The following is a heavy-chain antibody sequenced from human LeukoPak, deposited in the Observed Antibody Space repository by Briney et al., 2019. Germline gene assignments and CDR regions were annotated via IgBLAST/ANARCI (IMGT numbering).Heavy chain of an antibody. CDR3: ARELDSSGPKYYYYYYGMDV. D-gene: IGHD3-22*01. V-gene: IGHV1-18*01. CDR2: ISAYNGNT. CDR1: GYTFTSYG. Sequence: ASVKVSCKASGYTFTSYGISWVRQAPGQGLEWMGWISAYNGNTNYAQKLQGRVTMTTDTSTSTAYMELRSLRSDDTAVYYCARELDSSGPKYYYYYYGMDVWGQGTMVTVSS. J-gene: IGHJ6*02.